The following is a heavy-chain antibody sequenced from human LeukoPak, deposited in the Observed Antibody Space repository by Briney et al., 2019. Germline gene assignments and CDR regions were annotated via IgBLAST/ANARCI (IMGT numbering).Heavy chain of an antibody. D-gene: IGHD6-19*01. J-gene: IGHJ6*03. Sequence: GGSLRLSCAASGFTFSNYGMNWVRQAPGKGLEWVSSISGSGGSTYYADSVKGRFTISRDNAKNSLYLQMNSLRAEDTAVYYCARDGAVAVYYYMDVWGKGTTVTISS. CDR2: ISGSGGST. V-gene: IGHV3-21*01. CDR1: GFTFSNYG. CDR3: ARDGAVAVYYYMDV.